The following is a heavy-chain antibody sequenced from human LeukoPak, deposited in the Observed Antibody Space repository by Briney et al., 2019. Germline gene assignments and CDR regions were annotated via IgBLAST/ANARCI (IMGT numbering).Heavy chain of an antibody. V-gene: IGHV3-30*04. Sequence: PGGSLRLSCAASGFTFSSYAMHWVRQAPGKGLEWVAVISYDGSNKYYADSVKGRFTISRDNSKNTLYLQMNSLRAEDTAVYYCATRDRSSGYRYWGQGTLVTVSS. J-gene: IGHJ4*02. CDR1: GFTFSSYA. CDR3: ATRDRSSGYRY. CDR2: ISYDGSNK. D-gene: IGHD3-22*01.